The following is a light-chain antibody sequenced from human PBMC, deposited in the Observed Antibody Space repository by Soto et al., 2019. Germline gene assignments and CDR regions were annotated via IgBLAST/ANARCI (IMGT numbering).Light chain of an antibody. CDR1: SSDIGRYNY. CDR3: TSYTTTSAVI. Sequence: QSALSQPASVSGSPGQSITNSCTGTSSDIGRYNYVSWYQQHPGMAPQLLIYEVSDRPSGVSNRFSGSKSGNTASLTISGLQAADEADYFCTSYTTTSAVIFGGGTKLTVL. CDR2: EVS. V-gene: IGLV2-14*01. J-gene: IGLJ2*01.